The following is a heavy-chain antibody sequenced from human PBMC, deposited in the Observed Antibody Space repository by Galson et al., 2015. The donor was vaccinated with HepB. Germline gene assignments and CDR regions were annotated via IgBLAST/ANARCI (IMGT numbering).Heavy chain of an antibody. CDR1: GFTFSTYA. CDR3: AKIGYIRYFDWLSYFDY. CDR2: MSYDGSTE. Sequence: SLRLSCAASGFTFSTYAMHWVRQAPGKGLEWVAVMSYDGSTEYYGDSLKGRFTISRDNSKNTLYLQMNSLRAEDTAVYYCAKIGYIRYFDWLSYFDYWGQGSLVTVSS. J-gene: IGHJ4*02. V-gene: IGHV3-30*18. D-gene: IGHD3-9*01.